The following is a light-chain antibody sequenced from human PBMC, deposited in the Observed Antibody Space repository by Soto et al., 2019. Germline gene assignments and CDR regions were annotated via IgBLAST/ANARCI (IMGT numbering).Light chain of an antibody. J-gene: IGKJ1*01. Sequence: EIVLTQSPGTLSLSPGERATLSCRASQSVSSSYLAWYQQTPGQAPRLLVYDASNRATGIPARFSGSGSGTEFTLTISSLQSEDFAVYYCQQYNNWPPWTFGQGTKVDIK. CDR3: QQYNNWPPWT. V-gene: IGKV3D-15*01. CDR2: DAS. CDR1: QSVSSSY.